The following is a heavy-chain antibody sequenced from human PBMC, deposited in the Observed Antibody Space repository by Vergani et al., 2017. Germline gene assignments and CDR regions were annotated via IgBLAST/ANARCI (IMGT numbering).Heavy chain of an antibody. V-gene: IGHV4-59*01. CDR1: GGSISSYY. Sequence: QVQLQESGPGLVKPSETLSLTCTVSGGSISSYYWSWIRQPPGKGLDWIGYIYYSGSTNYNPSLKGRVTISVDTSKNQFSLKLSSVTAADTAVYYCARYSLGSGSHYYYGMDVWGQGTTVTVSS. CDR3: ARYSLGSGSHYYYGMDV. CDR2: IYYSGST. D-gene: IGHD3-22*01. J-gene: IGHJ6*02.